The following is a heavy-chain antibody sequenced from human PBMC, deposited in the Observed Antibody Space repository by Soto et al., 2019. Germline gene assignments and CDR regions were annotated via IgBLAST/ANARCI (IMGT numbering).Heavy chain of an antibody. CDR2: ISSSSSYI. D-gene: IGHD6-19*01. V-gene: IGHV3-21*01. CDR3: ARDQWLVTNWFDP. J-gene: IGHJ5*02. Sequence: PGGSLRLSCAASGFTFSSYSMNWVRQAPGKGQEWVSSISSSSSYIYYADSVKGRFTISRDNAKNSLYLQMNSLRAEDTAVYYCARDQWLVTNWFDPWGQGTLVTVSS. CDR1: GFTFSSYS.